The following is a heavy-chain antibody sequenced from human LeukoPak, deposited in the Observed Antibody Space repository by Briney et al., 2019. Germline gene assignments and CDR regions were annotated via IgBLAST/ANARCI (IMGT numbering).Heavy chain of an antibody. D-gene: IGHD5-24*01. J-gene: IGHJ4*02. Sequence: SETLSLTCAVYGGSFSGYYWSWIRQPPGKGLEWIGEINHSGSTNYNPSLKSRVTISVDTSKNQFSLKLSSVTAADTAVYYCARLGRDGYTDFDYWGQGTLVTVSS. CDR1: GGSFSGYY. V-gene: IGHV4-34*01. CDR3: ARLGRDGYTDFDY. CDR2: INHSGST.